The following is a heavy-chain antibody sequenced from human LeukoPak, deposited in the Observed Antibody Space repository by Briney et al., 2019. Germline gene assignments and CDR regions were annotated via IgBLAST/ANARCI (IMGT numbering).Heavy chain of an antibody. V-gene: IGHV3-21*01. D-gene: IGHD6-19*01. CDR2: ISSSSSYI. Sequence: SGGSLRLSCAASGFIFSSYSMNWVRQAPGKGLEWVSSISSSSSYIYYADSVKGRFTISRDNAKNSLYLQMNSLRAEDTAVYYCARGTAVAADYWGQGTLVTVSS. J-gene: IGHJ4*02. CDR3: ARGTAVAADY. CDR1: GFIFSSYS.